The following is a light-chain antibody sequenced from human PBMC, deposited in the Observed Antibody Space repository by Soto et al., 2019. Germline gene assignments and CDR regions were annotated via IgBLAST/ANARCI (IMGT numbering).Light chain of an antibody. CDR2: EDN. Sequence: QSALTQPASVSGSPGQSITISCTGTSSDVGSYNLVSWYQQHPGKAPKLMIYEDNKRPSGVSNRFSVSKSGYTASLTISGLQAEDEADYYCCSYARTSTYVFGSGTQLTV. CDR1: SSDVGSYNL. CDR3: CSYARTSTYV. V-gene: IGLV2-23*01. J-gene: IGLJ1*01.